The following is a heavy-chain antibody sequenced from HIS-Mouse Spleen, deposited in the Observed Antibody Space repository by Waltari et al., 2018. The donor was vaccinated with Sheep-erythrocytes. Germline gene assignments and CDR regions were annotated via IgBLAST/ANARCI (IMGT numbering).Heavy chain of an antibody. J-gene: IGHJ4*02. CDR3: ASLELGQFDY. D-gene: IGHD1-26*01. Sequence: QVQLQESGPGLVKPSETLSLTCTVSGGSISSYYWSWIRQPPGKGLEWIGYIYYSGSTNYNPSLKSRVTISVDTSKNQFSLKLSSVTAADTAVYYCASLELGQFDYWGQGTLVTVSS. CDR1: GGSISSYY. CDR2: IYYSGST. V-gene: IGHV4-59*08.